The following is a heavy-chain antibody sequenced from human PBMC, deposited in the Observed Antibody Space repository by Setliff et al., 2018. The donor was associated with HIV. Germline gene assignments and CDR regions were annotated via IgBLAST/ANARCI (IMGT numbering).Heavy chain of an antibody. CDR1: GGSISTFY. CDR2: IYTGGST. CDR3: ARHSPSDS. V-gene: IGHV4-4*09. Sequence: PSETLSLTCTVSGGSISTFYWSWIRQPPGKGLEWIGYIYTGGSTNYNPSLKRRVTVSADASKNQFSLKLKSVTAADTAVYFCARHSPSDSWGQGTLVTVSS. J-gene: IGHJ5*01.